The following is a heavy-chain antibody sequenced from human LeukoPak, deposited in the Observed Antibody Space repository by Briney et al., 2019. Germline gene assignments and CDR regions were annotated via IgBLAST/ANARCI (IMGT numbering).Heavy chain of an antibody. Sequence: GGSLRLSCAASGFTVSSNYMSWVRQAPGKGLEWVSVIYSGGSTYYADSVKGRFTISRDNSKNTLYLQMNSLRAEDTAVYYCARVYISWYYFDYWGQGTLVTVPS. CDR2: IYSGGST. CDR1: GFTVSSNY. J-gene: IGHJ4*02. V-gene: IGHV3-66*01. D-gene: IGHD3-3*02. CDR3: ARVYISWYYFDY.